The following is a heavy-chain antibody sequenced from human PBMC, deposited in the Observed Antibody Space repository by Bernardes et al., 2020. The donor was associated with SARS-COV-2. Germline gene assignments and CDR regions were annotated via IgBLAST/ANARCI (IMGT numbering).Heavy chain of an antibody. V-gene: IGHV1-2*02. J-gene: IGHJ3*02. D-gene: IGHD1-26*01. Sequence: ALVKVSCKASGYTFTDYYFHWVRQAPGQGLEWMGWINPKIGDTTYAQKFQGRVTMTRDTSISTGYMELSRLTSDDTAVYYCASVTWSQRDGFDIWGQGTMVTVSS. CDR3: ASVTWSQRDGFDI. CDR1: GYTFTDYY. CDR2: INPKIGDT.